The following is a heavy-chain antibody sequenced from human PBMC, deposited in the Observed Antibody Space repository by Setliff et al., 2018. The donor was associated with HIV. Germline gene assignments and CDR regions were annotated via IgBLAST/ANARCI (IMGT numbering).Heavy chain of an antibody. CDR2: INHSGNT. CDR1: GGSFTGYY. Sequence: LPETLSLTCAVSGGSFTGYYWSWIRQTPGKGLEWIAGINHSGNTNYNPSLKSRVTISVVTSKSHFSLKMTSVTAADTAIYFCARGALSLTMTKLLSFFDSWGQGTQVTVSS. CDR3: ARGALSLTMTKLLSFFDS. D-gene: IGHD3-22*01. V-gene: IGHV4-34*01. J-gene: IGHJ4*02.